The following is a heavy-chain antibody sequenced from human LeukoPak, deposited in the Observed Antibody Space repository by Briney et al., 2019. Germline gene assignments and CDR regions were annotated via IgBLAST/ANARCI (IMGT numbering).Heavy chain of an antibody. J-gene: IGHJ4*02. Sequence: GGSLRLSCAASGFTFSDYYMSWIRQAPGKGLEWVSYISSSGSTIYYADSVKGRFTISRDNAKNSLYLQMNSLRAEDTAVYYCARDKRGIVATSDRNDYWGQGTLVTVSS. CDR2: ISSSGSTI. V-gene: IGHV3-11*04. CDR3: ARDKRGIVATSDRNDY. D-gene: IGHD5-12*01. CDR1: GFTFSDYY.